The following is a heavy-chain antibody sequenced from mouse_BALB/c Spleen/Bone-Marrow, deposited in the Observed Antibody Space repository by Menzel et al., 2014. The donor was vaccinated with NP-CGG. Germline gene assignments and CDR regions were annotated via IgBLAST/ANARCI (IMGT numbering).Heavy chain of an antibody. CDR1: GYAFSSSW. J-gene: IGHJ4*01. CDR3: ARIDGYHDMDY. V-gene: IGHV1-82*01. CDR2: INPGNGNT. D-gene: IGHD2-3*01. Sequence: VQLQQSGPEVVKPGASVKISCKASGYAFSSSWMNWVKQRPGQSLEWIGRINPGNGNTKYNGKFKGKATMTADKSSSSVYMQSITLASVDSAVYFCARIDGYHDMDYWGQGTSVTVSS.